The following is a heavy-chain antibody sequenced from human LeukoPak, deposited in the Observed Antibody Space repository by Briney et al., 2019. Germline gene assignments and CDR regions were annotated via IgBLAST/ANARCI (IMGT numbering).Heavy chain of an antibody. J-gene: IGHJ4*02. CDR3: AKGHYDFWSGYSDY. Sequence: GGSLRLSCAASGFTFDDYAMHWVRQAPGKGLEWVSGISWNSGSIGYADSVKGRLTISRDNAKNSLYLQMNSLRAEDTALYYCAKGHYDFWSGYSDYWGQGTLVTVSS. D-gene: IGHD3-3*01. CDR2: ISWNSGSI. V-gene: IGHV3-9*01. CDR1: GFTFDDYA.